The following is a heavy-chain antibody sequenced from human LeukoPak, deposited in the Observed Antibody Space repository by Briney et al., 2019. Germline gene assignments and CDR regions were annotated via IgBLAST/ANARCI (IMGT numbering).Heavy chain of an antibody. Sequence: SQTLSLTCAISGDSVSSNSAAWNWIRQSPSRGLGWLGRTYYRSKWYNDYAVSVKSRITINPDTSKNQFSLQLNSVTPEDTAVYYCARVRRRLSIAAQDYYYGMDVWGQGTTVTVSS. CDR3: ARVRRRLSIAAQDYYYGMDV. J-gene: IGHJ6*02. D-gene: IGHD6-13*01. V-gene: IGHV6-1*01. CDR2: TYYRSKWYN. CDR1: GDSVSSNSAA.